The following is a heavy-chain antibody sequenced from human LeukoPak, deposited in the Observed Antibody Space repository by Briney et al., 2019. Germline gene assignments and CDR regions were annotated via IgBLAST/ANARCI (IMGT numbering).Heavy chain of an antibody. V-gene: IGHV3-23*01. CDR3: ARANNFDY. CDR2: ISGSGGST. CDR1: GFTFSSYA. D-gene: IGHD4/OR15-4a*01. J-gene: IGHJ4*02. Sequence: GGSLRLSCAASGFTFSSYAMSWARQAPGKGLEWVSAISGSGGSTYYADSVKGRFTISRDNAKNTLYLQMSSLRVEDTAVYSCARANNFDYWGQGTLVTVSS.